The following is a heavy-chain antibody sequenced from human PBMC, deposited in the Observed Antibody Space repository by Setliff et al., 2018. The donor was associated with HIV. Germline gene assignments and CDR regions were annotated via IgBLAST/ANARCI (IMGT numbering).Heavy chain of an antibody. CDR3: ARDEATGGVDY. Sequence: GGSLRLSCAASGFTFGSYSMNWVRQAPGKGLEWISSISSSSTFIHYADSVKGRFTISRDNAKNSVYLQMNSLRAEDTAVYYCARDEATGGVDYWGQGTLVTVSS. D-gene: IGHD3-16*01. CDR2: ISSSSTFI. V-gene: IGHV3-21*01. J-gene: IGHJ4*02. CDR1: GFTFGSYS.